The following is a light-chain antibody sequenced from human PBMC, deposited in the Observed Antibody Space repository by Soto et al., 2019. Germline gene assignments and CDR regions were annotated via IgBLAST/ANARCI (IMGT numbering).Light chain of an antibody. V-gene: IGKV1-39*01. J-gene: IGKJ4*01. CDR1: QSISSY. Sequence: DIQMTPSPSSLSASVGDRVTITCPASQSISSYLNWYQQKPGKAPKLLIYAASSLQSGVPSRFSGSGSGTDFTLTISSLQPEDFATYYCQQSYSTPLTFGGGTKVDI. CDR2: AAS. CDR3: QQSYSTPLT.